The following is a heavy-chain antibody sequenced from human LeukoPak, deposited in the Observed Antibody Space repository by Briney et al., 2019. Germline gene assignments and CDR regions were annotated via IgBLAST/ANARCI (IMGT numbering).Heavy chain of an antibody. CDR2: IYYSGST. CDR3: ARVGDSDYSNYYDY. CDR1: GGSISSGDYY. D-gene: IGHD4-11*01. V-gene: IGHV4-30-4*01. J-gene: IGHJ4*02. Sequence: PSETLSLTRTVSGGSISSGDYYWSWIRQPPGKGLEWIGYIYYSGSTYYNPSLKSRVTISVDTSKNQFSLKLSSVTAADTAVYYCARVGDSDYSNYYDYWGQGTLVTVSS.